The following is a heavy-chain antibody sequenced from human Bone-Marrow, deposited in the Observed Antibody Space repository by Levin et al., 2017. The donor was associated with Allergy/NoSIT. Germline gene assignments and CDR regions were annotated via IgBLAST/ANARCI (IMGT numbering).Heavy chain of an antibody. J-gene: IGHJ4*02. D-gene: IGHD6-13*01. Sequence: GGSLRLSCAASGFTFSSYEMNWVRQAPGKGLEWVSYISTSGGTIDYADSVKGRFTISRDNAKNSLYLQMNSLRAEDTAVYYCAREGIVAAGTHWYWGQGTLVTVSS. V-gene: IGHV3-48*03. CDR2: ISTSGGTI. CDR1: GFTFSSYE. CDR3: AREGIVAAGTHWY.